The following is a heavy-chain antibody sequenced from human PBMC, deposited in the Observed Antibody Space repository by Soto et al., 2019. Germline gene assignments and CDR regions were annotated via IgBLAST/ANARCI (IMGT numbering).Heavy chain of an antibody. CDR3: AKEEGPRLAFDI. CDR2: ISYDGSNK. Sequence: GGSLRLSCAASGFTFSSYGMHWVRQAPGKGLEWVAVISYDGSNKYYADSVKGRFTISRDNSKNTLYLQMNSLRAEDTAVYYCAKEEGPRLAFDIWGQGTMVPVS. D-gene: IGHD6-19*01. J-gene: IGHJ3*02. V-gene: IGHV3-30*18. CDR1: GFTFSSYG.